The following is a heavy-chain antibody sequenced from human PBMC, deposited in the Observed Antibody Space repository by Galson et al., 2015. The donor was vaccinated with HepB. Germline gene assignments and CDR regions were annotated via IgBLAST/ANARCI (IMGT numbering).Heavy chain of an antibody. CDR1: GFTFGSYW. CDR2: INQDGSED. Sequence: SLRLSCAASGFTFGSYWMTWVRQAPGKGLEWVANINQDGSEDYYVDSVRGRFTISRDDVKNSLYLQMNSLRAEDTAVYYCARTGASNLLDYWGQGTLVTVSS. J-gene: IGHJ4*02. D-gene: IGHD1-26*01. CDR3: ARTGASNLLDY. V-gene: IGHV3-7*01.